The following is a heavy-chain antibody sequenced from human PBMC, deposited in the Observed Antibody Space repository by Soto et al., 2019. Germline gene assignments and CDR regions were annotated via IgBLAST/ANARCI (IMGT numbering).Heavy chain of an antibody. J-gene: IGHJ2*01. CDR3: AHSFAYYYGSGSYYYPYWYFDL. V-gene: IGHV2-5*02. CDR1: GFSLSTSGVG. D-gene: IGHD3-10*01. Sequence: QITLKESGPTLVKPTQTLTLTCTFSGFSLSTSGVGVGWIRQPPGKALEWLALIYWDDDKRYSPSLKSRLTITKDTSKNQVVLTMTNMDPVDTATYYCAHSFAYYYGSGSYYYPYWYFDLWGRGTLVTVSS. CDR2: IYWDDDK.